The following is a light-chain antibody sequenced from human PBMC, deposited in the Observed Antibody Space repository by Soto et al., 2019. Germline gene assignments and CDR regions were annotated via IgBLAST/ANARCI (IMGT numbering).Light chain of an antibody. CDR1: QSVNRY. Sequence: EIVLTQSPATLSLSPGERATLSCRASQSVNRYLAWYQQKPGQAPRLLIYDASNRATGIPARFSGSGSETYFTLTISSLEPEDFAVYYCQQRSDWPTFGGGTKVEIK. CDR3: QQRSDWPT. J-gene: IGKJ4*01. CDR2: DAS. V-gene: IGKV3-11*01.